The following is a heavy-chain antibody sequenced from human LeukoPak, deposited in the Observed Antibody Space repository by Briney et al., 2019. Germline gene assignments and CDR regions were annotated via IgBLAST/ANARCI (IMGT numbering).Heavy chain of an antibody. Sequence: SETLSLTCTVFGGSISSYYWSWIRQPPGKGLEWIGYIYYSGSTNYNPSLKSRVTISVDTSKNQFSLKLSSVTAADTAVYYCATGQWLVLPFDYWGQGTLVTVSS. CDR3: ATGQWLVLPFDY. D-gene: IGHD6-19*01. CDR2: IYYSGST. V-gene: IGHV4-59*12. J-gene: IGHJ4*02. CDR1: GGSISSYY.